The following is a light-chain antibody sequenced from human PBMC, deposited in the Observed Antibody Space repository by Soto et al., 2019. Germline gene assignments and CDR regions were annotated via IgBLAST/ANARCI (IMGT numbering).Light chain of an antibody. CDR3: QQRNIWPPVT. CDR1: QSVSNN. J-gene: IGKJ5*01. CDR2: GAS. Sequence: EIVMTQSPATLSVSPGERATLSCRASQSVSNNLAWYQQKPGQAPRLLIYGASTRATGIPARFSGSGSGADFTLTISSLEPEDFAVYYCQQRNIWPPVTFGQGTRLEIK. V-gene: IGKV3D-15*01.